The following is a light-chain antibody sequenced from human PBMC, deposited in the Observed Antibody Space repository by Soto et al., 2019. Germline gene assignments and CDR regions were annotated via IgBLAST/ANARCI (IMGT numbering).Light chain of an antibody. CDR2: TAS. V-gene: IGKV3-20*01. Sequence: EIVLTQSPATLSLSPGERATLSCRASQSVSSYLAWYQQKHGQAPRXLIYTASRRATGIPDRFSGSGSGTDLTLTISRLEPEDSEVYDGQQYSRAPITFGQGTRLEIK. CDR1: QSVSSY. J-gene: IGKJ5*01. CDR3: QQYSRAPIT.